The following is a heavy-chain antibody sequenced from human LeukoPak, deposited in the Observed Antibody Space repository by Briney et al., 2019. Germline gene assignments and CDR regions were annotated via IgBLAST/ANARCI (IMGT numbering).Heavy chain of an antibody. J-gene: IGHJ4*02. D-gene: IGHD3-3*01. CDR3: ASEIIFGSFDY. V-gene: IGHV3-30*02. Sequence: GGSLGLSCAASGFSFSSFGIHWVRQAPGKGLEWVAFIRYDGNPKYYADSVKGRFSISRDNSKNTLYLQMNSLRAEDTAVYYCASEIIFGSFDYWGQGTLVTVSS. CDR1: GFSFSSFG. CDR2: IRYDGNPK.